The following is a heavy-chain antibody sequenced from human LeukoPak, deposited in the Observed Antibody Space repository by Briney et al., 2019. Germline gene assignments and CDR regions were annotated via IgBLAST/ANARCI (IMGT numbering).Heavy chain of an antibody. CDR2: IYTSGST. CDR1: GGSISSYY. V-gene: IGHV4-4*07. Sequence: PSETLSLTCTVSGGSISSYYWSWIRQPAGKGLEWIGRIYTSGSTNYNPSLKSRVTMSVDTSKNQFSLKLSSVTAADTAVYYCARRHTRRLQLRLDWYFDLWGRGTLVTVSS. D-gene: IGHD5-24*01. J-gene: IGHJ2*01. CDR3: ARRHTRRLQLRLDWYFDL.